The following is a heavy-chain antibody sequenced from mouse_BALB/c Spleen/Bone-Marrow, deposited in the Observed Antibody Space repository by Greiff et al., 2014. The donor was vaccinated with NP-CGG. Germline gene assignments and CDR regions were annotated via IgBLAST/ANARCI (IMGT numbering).Heavy chain of an antibody. CDR3: ARGYGNSAWFAY. V-gene: IGHV1S41*01. J-gene: IGHJ3*01. CDR1: GYTFTSYW. CDR2: IAPGSGST. Sequence: DLVKPGASVKLSCKASGYTFTSYWINWIKQRPGQGLEWIGRIAPGSGSTYNNEMFKGKATLTVDTSSSTAYIQLSSLSSEDSAVYFCARGYGNSAWFAYWGQGTLVTVSA. D-gene: IGHD2-10*02.